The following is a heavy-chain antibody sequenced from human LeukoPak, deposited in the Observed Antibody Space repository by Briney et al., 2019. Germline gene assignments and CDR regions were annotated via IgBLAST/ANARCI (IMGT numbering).Heavy chain of an antibody. CDR1: GYIFRSYG. Sequence: ASVKVSCTASGYIFRSYGFAWVRQAPGQGLEWMGWIRVYDGDTNIAQKFQGRVTLTTDTRTSTAYMELRSLTSDDTAVYYCARSLLVVPDASGEHDAFDMWGQGTMVTVSS. J-gene: IGHJ3*02. CDR2: IRVYDGDT. D-gene: IGHD2-8*02. V-gene: IGHV1-18*01. CDR3: ARSLLVVPDASGEHDAFDM.